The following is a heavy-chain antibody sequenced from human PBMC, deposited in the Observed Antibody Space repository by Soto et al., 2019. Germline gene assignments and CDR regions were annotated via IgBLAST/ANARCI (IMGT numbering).Heavy chain of an antibody. V-gene: IGHV1-46*01. Sequence: VKVSCKASGYTFTTYYMHWVRQAPGQGLEWMGIINPSGGSTNYAQRFQGRVTMTSDTSTSTVYMELSSLRTDDTAVYYCARVIVPTTVTTSNWFDPWGQGTLVTVS. CDR2: INPSGGST. J-gene: IGHJ5*02. CDR3: ARVIVPTTVTTSNWFDP. D-gene: IGHD4-17*01. CDR1: GYTFTTYY.